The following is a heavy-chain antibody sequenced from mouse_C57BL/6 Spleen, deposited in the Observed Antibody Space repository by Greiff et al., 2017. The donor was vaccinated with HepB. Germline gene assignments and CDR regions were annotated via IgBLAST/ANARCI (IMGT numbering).Heavy chain of an antibody. CDR3: TRDLDGYFDY. D-gene: IGHD2-3*01. CDR2: ISSGGDYI. Sequence: DVMLVESGEGLVKPGGSLKLSCAASGFTFSSYAMSWVRQTPEKRLEWVAYISSGGDYIYYADTVKGRFTISRDNARNTLYLQMSSLKSEDTAMYYCTRDLDGYFDYWGQGTTLTVSS. J-gene: IGHJ2*01. CDR1: GFTFSSYA. V-gene: IGHV5-9-1*02.